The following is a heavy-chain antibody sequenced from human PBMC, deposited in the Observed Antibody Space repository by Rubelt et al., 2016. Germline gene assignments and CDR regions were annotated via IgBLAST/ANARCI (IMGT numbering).Heavy chain of an antibody. CDR3: ARRAYGDCLDL. D-gene: IGHD4-17*01. Sequence: QVQLQESGPGLVKPSETLSLTCTVSGGSISSYYWSWIRQPPGKGLEWIGYIYYSGSTNYNPSLKSRVTIAVDTSKNQFSLKLSSVTAADTAVYYCARRAYGDCLDLWGRGTLVTVSS. J-gene: IGHJ2*01. V-gene: IGHV4-59*08. CDR1: GGSISSYY. CDR2: IYYSGST.